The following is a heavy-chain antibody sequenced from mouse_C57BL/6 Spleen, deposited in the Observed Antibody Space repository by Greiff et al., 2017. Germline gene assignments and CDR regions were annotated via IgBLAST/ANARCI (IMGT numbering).Heavy chain of an antibody. D-gene: IGHD1-1*01. J-gene: IGHJ3*01. CDR3: TRHGSSSFAY. V-gene: IGHV1-15*01. CDR1: GYTFTDYE. CDR2: IDPETGGT. Sequence: QVQLQPSGAELVRPGASVTLSCKASGYTFTDYEMHWVKPTPVHGLEWIGAIDPETGGTAYNQKFKGKAILTADKSSSTAYMELRSLTSEDSAVYYCTRHGSSSFAYWGQGTLVTVSA.